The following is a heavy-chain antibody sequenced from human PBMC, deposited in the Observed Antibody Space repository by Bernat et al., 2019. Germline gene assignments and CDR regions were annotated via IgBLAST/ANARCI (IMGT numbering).Heavy chain of an antibody. V-gene: IGHV3-33*08. CDR3: ARDISARRLDY. CDR2: IWYDGSNQ. Sequence: VHLVESGGGLVQPGGSLRLSCTASGFTFSTYWMHWVRQAPGKGLEWVAVIWYDGSNQYYADSVMGRFTISRDNSKNTLYLQMNNLRDNDTAIYYCARDISARRLDYWGQGVLVTVSS. CDR1: GFTFSTYW. J-gene: IGHJ4*02. D-gene: IGHD6-6*01.